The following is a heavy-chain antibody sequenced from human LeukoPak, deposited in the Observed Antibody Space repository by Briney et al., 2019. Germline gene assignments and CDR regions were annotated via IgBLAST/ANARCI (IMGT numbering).Heavy chain of an antibody. D-gene: IGHD1-26*01. J-gene: IGHJ4*02. Sequence: GESLKIPCKGSGYIFNSYWIGWVRQMPGKGLKWMGIVYPGDSDARDSPSFQGQVTISADKSISTAYLQWSSLKASDTAMYYCARRRDLYSGSYYPFDYWGQGTLVTVSS. CDR2: VYPGDSDA. CDR3: ARRRDLYSGSYYPFDY. V-gene: IGHV5-51*01. CDR1: GYIFNSYW.